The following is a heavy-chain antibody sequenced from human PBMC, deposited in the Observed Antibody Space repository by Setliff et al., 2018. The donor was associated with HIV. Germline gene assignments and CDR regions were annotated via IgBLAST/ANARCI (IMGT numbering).Heavy chain of an antibody. D-gene: IGHD6-19*01. J-gene: IGHJ5*02. V-gene: IGHV3-66*02. CDR1: GFNVSANY. Sequence: PGGSLRLSCAISGFNVSANYLSWVRQAPGKGLEWVALISFEGRTYYADSVTGRSIISRDNSKNTFFLQVNKLRGDDTAVYYCARGRVSKQLPPLDAWGQGTLVTVSS. CDR2: ISFEGRT. CDR3: ARGRVSKQLPPLDA.